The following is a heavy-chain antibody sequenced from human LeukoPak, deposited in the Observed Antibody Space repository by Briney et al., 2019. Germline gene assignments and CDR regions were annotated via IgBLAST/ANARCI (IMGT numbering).Heavy chain of an antibody. Sequence: GGSLRLSCAASGFTFSSYSMNWVRQAPGKGLEWVSSISSSSSYIYYADSVKGRFTISRDNAKNSLYLQMNSLRAEDTAVYYCAREVKAAAGNDYWGQGTLVTVSS. J-gene: IGHJ4*02. D-gene: IGHD6-13*01. CDR3: AREVKAAAGNDY. CDR2: ISSSSSYI. CDR1: GFTFSSYS. V-gene: IGHV3-21*01.